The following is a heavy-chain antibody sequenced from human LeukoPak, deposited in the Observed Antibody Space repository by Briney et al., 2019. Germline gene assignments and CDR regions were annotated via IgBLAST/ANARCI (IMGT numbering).Heavy chain of an antibody. D-gene: IGHD3-3*01. CDR1: GFTFIDAW. V-gene: IGHV3-15*01. Sequence: NSGGSLRLSCAAHGFTFIDAWMTWVRQAPGKGLEWVGRIKGKTNSRATVYAAPVKGRFTISRDDSKNTLYLQMDSLTTEDTAVYYCSWSGFNWLASWSQGTLVTVSS. CDR3: SWSGFNWLAS. CDR2: IKGKTNSRAT. J-gene: IGHJ5*01.